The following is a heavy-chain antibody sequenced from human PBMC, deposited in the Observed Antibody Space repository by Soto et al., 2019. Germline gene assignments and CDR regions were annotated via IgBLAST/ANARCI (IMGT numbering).Heavy chain of an antibody. CDR1: GYTFSRYG. D-gene: IGHD2-8*01. J-gene: IGHJ6*02. Sequence: QGQLLQSGPEAKKPGASVKVSCKASGYTFSRYGISWVRQAPGQGLEWMGWISGYNGDTKYAQKVQGRVTMTIDTSTYTAYMELRRLTSDDTAIYYCAKNGQPPYYYYGMDVWGQGTTVTVSS. CDR3: AKNGQPPYYYYGMDV. V-gene: IGHV1-18*01. CDR2: ISGYNGDT.